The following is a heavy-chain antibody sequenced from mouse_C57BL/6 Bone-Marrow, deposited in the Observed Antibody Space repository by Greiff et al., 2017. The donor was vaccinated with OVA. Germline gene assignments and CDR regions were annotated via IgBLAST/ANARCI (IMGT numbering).Heavy chain of an antibody. D-gene: IGHD1-1*01. J-gene: IGHJ2*01. CDR1: GYTFTSYW. V-gene: IGHV1-69*01. Sequence: QVQLQQPGAELVMPGASVKLSCKASGYTFTSYWMHWVKQRPGQGPEWIGEIDPSDSYTNYNQKFKGKSTLTVDKSSSTAYMQLSSLTSEDSAVYYCAREGYYYGSSPYFDYWGQGTTLTVSS. CDR3: AREGYYYGSSPYFDY. CDR2: IDPSDSYT.